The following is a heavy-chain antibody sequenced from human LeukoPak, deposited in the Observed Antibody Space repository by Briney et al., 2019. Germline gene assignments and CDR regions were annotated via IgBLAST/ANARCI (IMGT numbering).Heavy chain of an antibody. CDR2: IYYSGST. J-gene: IGHJ4*02. Sequence: SETLSLTCTVSGGSISSYYWSWIRQPPGEGLEWIGYIYYSGSTNYNPSLKSRVTTSVDTSKNQFSLKLSSVTAADTAVYYCARVGPPYYYDSSGYPSAHFDYWGQGTLVTVSS. CDR1: GGSISSYY. V-gene: IGHV4-59*01. D-gene: IGHD3-22*01. CDR3: ARVGPPYYYDSSGYPSAHFDY.